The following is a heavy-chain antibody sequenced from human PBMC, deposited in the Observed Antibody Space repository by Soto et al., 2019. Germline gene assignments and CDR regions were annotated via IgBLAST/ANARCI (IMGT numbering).Heavy chain of an antibody. V-gene: IGHV3-33*01. Sequence: QVQLVESGGGVVQPGRSLRLSCAASGFTFSSHGMHWVRQAPDKGLEWVAVIWYDGSNKYYADSVKGRFTISRDNSNNMLYLEMNSLRVEDTAIYYCARWGNWKVADNWGQGTLDTVSS. CDR1: GFTFSSHG. D-gene: IGHD3-16*01. CDR2: IWYDGSNK. J-gene: IGHJ4*02. CDR3: ARWGNWKVADN.